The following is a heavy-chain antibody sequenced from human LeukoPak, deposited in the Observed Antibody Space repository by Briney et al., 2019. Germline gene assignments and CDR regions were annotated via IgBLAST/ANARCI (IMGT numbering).Heavy chain of an antibody. V-gene: IGHV3-23*01. CDR2: LASSGIHI. J-gene: IGHJ4*02. CDR1: GFTFSSYA. D-gene: IGHD2-2*02. CDR3: AKPPPEYTIPLPWCSPPFDY. Sequence: GGSLRLSCAASGFTFSSYAMGWVRQAPGRGLEWVSALASSGIHIYYADSVKGRFTISRDNSRNTLYLQMNNLRAEDTAIYYCAKPPPEYTIPLPWCSPPFDYGGQGTLVTVSS.